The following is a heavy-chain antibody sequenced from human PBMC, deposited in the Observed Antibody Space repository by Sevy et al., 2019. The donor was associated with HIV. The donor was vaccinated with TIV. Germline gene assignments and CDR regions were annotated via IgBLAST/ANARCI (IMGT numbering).Heavy chain of an antibody. D-gene: IGHD3-22*01. CDR1: GFTFSSYG. Sequence: GGSLRLSCAASGFTFSSYGMHWVRQAPGKGLEWVAVISYDGSNKYYADSVKGRFTISRDNSKNTLYLQMNSLRAEDTAVYYCAKTYDSSGCPGYFDYWGQGTLVTVSS. J-gene: IGHJ4*02. CDR3: AKTYDSSGCPGYFDY. CDR2: ISYDGSNK. V-gene: IGHV3-30*18.